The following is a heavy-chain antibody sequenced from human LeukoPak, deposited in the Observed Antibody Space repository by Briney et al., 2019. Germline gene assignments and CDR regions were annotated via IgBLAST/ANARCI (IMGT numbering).Heavy chain of an antibody. V-gene: IGHV4-31*03. CDR1: GGSVSSGGYY. J-gene: IGHJ4*02. CDR2: IYYSGST. D-gene: IGHD3-3*01. Sequence: SETLSLTCTVSGGSVSSGGYYWSWIRQHPGKGLEWIGYIYYSGSTYYNPSLKSRVTISVDTSKNQFSLKLSSVTAADTAVYYCARHERITIFGVVRGNDYWGQGTLVTVSS. CDR3: ARHERITIFGVVRGNDY.